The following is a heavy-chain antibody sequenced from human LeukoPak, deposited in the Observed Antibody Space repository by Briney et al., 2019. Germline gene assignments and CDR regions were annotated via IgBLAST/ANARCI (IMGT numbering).Heavy chain of an antibody. CDR2: IFPGDSDT. Sequence: GESLKIPCKASGNSITTYWIGWVRQKPGKGLEWMGLIFPGDSDTKYSPSFQGQVTISADKSISTAYLQWSSLKASDTAMYYCATYFAGAETFDIWGQGTMVTVSS. D-gene: IGHD3-16*01. J-gene: IGHJ3*02. V-gene: IGHV5-51*01. CDR3: ATYFAGAETFDI. CDR1: GNSITTYW.